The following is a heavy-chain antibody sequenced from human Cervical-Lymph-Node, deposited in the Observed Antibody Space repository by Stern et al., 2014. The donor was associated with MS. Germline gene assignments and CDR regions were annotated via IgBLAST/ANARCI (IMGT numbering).Heavy chain of an antibody. CDR1: GFTLSNFG. V-gene: IGHV3-30*03. J-gene: IGHJ6*02. CDR2: MSFVGGNK. CDR3: MGVGDAMHV. Sequence: VQLVESGGGVVQPGGSLRLSCAASGFTLSNFGMHWVRQAPGKGLEWVAVMSFVGGNKKYGDSVKGRFSISRDIANNTLFLQMNSLRPEDTAVYYCMGVGDAMHVWGQGTTVIVSS.